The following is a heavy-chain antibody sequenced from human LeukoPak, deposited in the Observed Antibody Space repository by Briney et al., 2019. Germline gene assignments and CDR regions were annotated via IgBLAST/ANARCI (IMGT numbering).Heavy chain of an antibody. CDR2: ISGRDGNT. V-gene: IGHV3-23*01. Sequence: GGSLRLSCAASGFTFSTYGMNWVRQAPGKGLEWVSAISGRDGNTYYADSVKGRFTISRDNSKNTLYLQMNSLRAEDTALYYCAKLSFGLWSFDAFDIWGQGTMVTVSS. CDR1: GFTFSTYG. J-gene: IGHJ3*02. D-gene: IGHD3-10*01. CDR3: AKLSFGLWSFDAFDI.